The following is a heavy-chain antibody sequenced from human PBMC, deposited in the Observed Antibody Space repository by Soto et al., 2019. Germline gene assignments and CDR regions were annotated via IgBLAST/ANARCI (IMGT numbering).Heavy chain of an antibody. V-gene: IGHV1-69*01. J-gene: IGHJ6*02. CDR3: ARSQGSSTSLEIYYCYSYCMDA. Sequence: QVQLVQSGAEVKKPGSSVKVSCKASGGTFSSYAISWVRQAPGQGLEWMGGIIPISGTANYAQKFQGRVTITADESTSQSSMELSSLRSEDTAVYYCARSQGSSTSLEIYYCYSYCMDAWGRGTTVTGSS. CDR2: IIPISGTA. D-gene: IGHD2-2*01. CDR1: GGTFSSYA.